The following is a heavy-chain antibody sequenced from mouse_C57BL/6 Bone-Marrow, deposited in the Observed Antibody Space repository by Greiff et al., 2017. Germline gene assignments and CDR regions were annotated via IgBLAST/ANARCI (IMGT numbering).Heavy chain of an antibody. CDR3: ARGRDDWYFDV. V-gene: IGHV5-17*01. D-gene: IGHD3-3*01. CDR1: GFTFSDYG. CDR2: ISSGSSTI. J-gene: IGHJ1*03. Sequence: EVKVVESGGGLVKPGGSLKLSCAASGFTFSDYGMHWVRQAPEKGLEWVAYISSGSSTIYYADTVKGRFTISRDNAKNTLFLQMTSLRSEETAMYYCARGRDDWYFDVWGTGTTVTVSS.